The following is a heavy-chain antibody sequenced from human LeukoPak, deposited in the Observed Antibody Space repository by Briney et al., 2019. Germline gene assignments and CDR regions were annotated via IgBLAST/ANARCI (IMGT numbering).Heavy chain of an antibody. CDR2: ISSSGSTI. Sequence: GGSLRLSCAASGFTFSSYEMHWVRQAPGKGLEWVSYISSSGSTIYYADSVKGRFTISRDNAKNSLYLQMSSLRVEDTAVYYCTRDPRHFDSCGQGTLVTVSS. V-gene: IGHV3-48*03. J-gene: IGHJ5*01. CDR1: GFTFSSYE. CDR3: TRDPRHFDS. D-gene: IGHD6-6*01.